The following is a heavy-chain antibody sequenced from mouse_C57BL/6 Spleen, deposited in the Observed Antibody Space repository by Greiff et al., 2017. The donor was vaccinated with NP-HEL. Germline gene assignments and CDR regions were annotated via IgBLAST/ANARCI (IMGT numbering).Heavy chain of an antibody. CDR3: ARWLLDPVDY. CDR1: GYTFTSYW. D-gene: IGHD2-3*01. Sequence: QVQLQQPGAELVKPGASVKLSCKASGYTFTSYWMHWVKQRPGQGLEWIGMIHPNSGSTNYNEKFKSKATLTVDKSSSTAYMQLSSLASEDSAVYYCARWLLDPVDYWGQGTTLTVSS. CDR2: IHPNSGST. V-gene: IGHV1-64*01. J-gene: IGHJ2*01.